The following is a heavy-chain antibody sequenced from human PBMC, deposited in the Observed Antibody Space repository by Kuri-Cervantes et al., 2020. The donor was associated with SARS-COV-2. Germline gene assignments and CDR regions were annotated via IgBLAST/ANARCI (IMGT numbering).Heavy chain of an antibody. Sequence: LSLTCAVSGFTFSNYAMHWVRQAPGKGLEWVAVISYDGSSKYYADSVKGRFTISRDNPKNTLYLQMNRLTIEDTAVYYCARVYEYVRLAWGMDVWGQGTTVTVSS. CDR3: ARVYEYVRLAWGMDV. D-gene: IGHD2/OR15-2a*01. V-gene: IGHV3-30*04. J-gene: IGHJ6*02. CDR2: ISYDGSSK. CDR1: GFTFSNYA.